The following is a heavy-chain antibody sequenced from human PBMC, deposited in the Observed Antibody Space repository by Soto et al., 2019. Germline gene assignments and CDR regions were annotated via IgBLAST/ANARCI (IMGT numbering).Heavy chain of an antibody. CDR1: GGSISSGDYC. D-gene: IGHD2-15*01. Sequence: QLQLQESGSGLVRPSQTLSLTCAVSGGSISSGDYCWSWIRQPPGKGLEWVGYNYNSGSTHYNPSLKSRVTISVDRSKNQFSLKLTSVTAADTAVYYCARVVVAAQRGWIDPWGQGTLVTVSS. CDR2: NYNSGST. V-gene: IGHV4-30-2*01. J-gene: IGHJ5*02. CDR3: ARVVVAAQRGWIDP.